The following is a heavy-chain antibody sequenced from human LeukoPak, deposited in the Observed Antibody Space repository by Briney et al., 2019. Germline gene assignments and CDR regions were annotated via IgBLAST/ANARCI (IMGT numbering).Heavy chain of an antibody. V-gene: IGHV3-74*01. J-gene: IGHJ4*02. CDR2: ISGDGTTT. D-gene: IGHD1-7*01. CDR3: ARDNRWNYPDY. Sequence: GWSLGLSCAASGFTVSSYWLHWVRQPPGKGLLWVSRISGDGTTTRYADSVKGRFTISRDNAKSTLFLQMSSLRAEDTAVYYCARDNRWNYPDYWGQGTLVTVSS. CDR1: GFTVSSYW.